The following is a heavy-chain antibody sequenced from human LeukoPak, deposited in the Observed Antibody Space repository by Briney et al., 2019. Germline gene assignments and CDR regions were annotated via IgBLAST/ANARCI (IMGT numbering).Heavy chain of an antibody. CDR3: ARDRLDSSSWAAPYYYYGMDV. Sequence: ASVKVSCKASGYTFTGYYMHWVRQAPGQGLEWMGWINPNSGGTNYAQKFQGRVTMTRDTSISTAYMELSRLGSDDTAVYYCARDRLDSSSWAAPYYYYGMDVWGQGTTVTVSS. CDR2: INPNSGGT. J-gene: IGHJ6*02. V-gene: IGHV1-2*02. D-gene: IGHD6-13*01. CDR1: GYTFTGYY.